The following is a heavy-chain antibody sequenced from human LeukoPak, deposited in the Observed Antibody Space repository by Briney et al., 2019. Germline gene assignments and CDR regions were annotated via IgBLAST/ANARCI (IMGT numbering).Heavy chain of an antibody. J-gene: IGHJ5*01. V-gene: IGHV1-24*01. CDR3: VLYHLREFGVITGFDS. CDR1: AYSKNEFY. D-gene: IGHD3-16*01. CDR2: FDPQEGKS. Sequence: ASVKVSCTVSAYSKNEFYRHWVRQAPGKGLEWMGGFDPQEGKSIYAQKFQGRVSMTDDTFADTVFMELRSLTSEDTAVYYCVLYHLREFGVITGFDSWGQGTLVTVSS.